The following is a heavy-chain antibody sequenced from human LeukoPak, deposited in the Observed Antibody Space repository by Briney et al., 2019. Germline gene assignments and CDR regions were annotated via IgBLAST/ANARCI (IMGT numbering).Heavy chain of an antibody. Sequence: SETLSLTCTVSGGSISSGGYYWSWIRQHPGKGLEWIGYIYYSGSTYYNPSLKSRVTISVDTSKNQFSLKLSPVTAADTAVYYCARVEWSSNSRYYYYMDVWGKGTTVTVSS. D-gene: IGHD3-10*01. CDR2: IYYSGST. V-gene: IGHV4-31*03. J-gene: IGHJ6*03. CDR3: ARVEWSSNSRYYYYMDV. CDR1: GGSISSGGYY.